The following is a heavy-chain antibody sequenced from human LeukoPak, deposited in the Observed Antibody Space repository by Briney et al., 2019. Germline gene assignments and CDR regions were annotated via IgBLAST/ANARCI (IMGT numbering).Heavy chain of an antibody. V-gene: IGHV3-33*01. D-gene: IGHD6-19*01. CDR3: ARPSSSGWTQFDY. CDR1: GFTFSRYG. Sequence: GRSLRLSCAASGFTFSRYGMHWVRQAPGKGPEWVAGIWYDGTNKYYADSVKGRFTISRDNAKNSLYLQMNSLRAEDTAVYYCARPSSSGWTQFDYWGQGTLVTVSS. J-gene: IGHJ4*02. CDR2: IWYDGTNK.